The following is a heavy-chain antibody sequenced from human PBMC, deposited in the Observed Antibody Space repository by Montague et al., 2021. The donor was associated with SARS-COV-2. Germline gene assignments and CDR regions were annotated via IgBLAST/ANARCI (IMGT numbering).Heavy chain of an antibody. CDR1: GFSLSTSGIC. D-gene: IGHD4-23*01. CDR3: ARTPVVTLACDI. Sequence: PALVKPTQTLTLTCTFSGFSLSTSGICVSWIRQPPGKALEWLARXXWDDDKYYSTSLKTRLTISKDTSKNQVVLTMTNMDPVDTATYYCARTPVVTLACDIWGQGTMVTVSS. CDR2: XXWDDDK. V-gene: IGHV2-70*11. J-gene: IGHJ3*02.